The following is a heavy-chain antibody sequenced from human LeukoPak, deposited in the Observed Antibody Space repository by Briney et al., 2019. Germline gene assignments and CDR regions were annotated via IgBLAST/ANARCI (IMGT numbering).Heavy chain of an antibody. CDR2: IYYSGGT. V-gene: IGHV4-59*01. Sequence: SETLSLTRTVSGGSISSYYWSWIRQPPGKGLEWIGYIYYSGGTNYNPSLKSRVTISVDTSKNQFSLKLSSVTAADTAVYYCARSGSFYYFDYWGQGTLVTVSS. D-gene: IGHD1-26*01. CDR1: GGSISSYY. J-gene: IGHJ4*02. CDR3: ARSGSFYYFDY.